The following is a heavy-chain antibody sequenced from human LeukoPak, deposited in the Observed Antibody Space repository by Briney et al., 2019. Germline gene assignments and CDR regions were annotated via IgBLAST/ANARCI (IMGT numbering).Heavy chain of an antibody. CDR1: GGSISSSSYY. Sequence: SETLSLTCTVSGGSISSSSYYWGWIRQPPGKGLEWIGSIYYSGSTYYNPSLKSRVTISVDTSKNQFSLKLSSVTAADTAVYYCASPRHYNDSSGYYPLDYWGQGTLVTVSS. D-gene: IGHD3-22*01. CDR3: ASPRHYNDSSGYYPLDY. CDR2: IYYSGST. V-gene: IGHV4-39*01. J-gene: IGHJ4*02.